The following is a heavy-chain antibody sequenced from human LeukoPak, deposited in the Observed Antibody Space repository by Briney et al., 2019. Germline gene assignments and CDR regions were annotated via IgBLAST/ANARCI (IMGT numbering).Heavy chain of an antibody. J-gene: IGHJ4*02. CDR2: INPNSGGT. D-gene: IGHD6-13*01. CDR3: AREKASTAAGTDY. V-gene: IGHV1-2*02. Sequence: ASVKVSCKAPGYTFTGYYMHWVRQAPGQGPEWMGWINPNSGGTNYAQKFQGRVTMTRDTSISTAYMELSRLRSDDTAVYYCAREKASTAAGTDYWGQGTLVTVSS. CDR1: GYTFTGYY.